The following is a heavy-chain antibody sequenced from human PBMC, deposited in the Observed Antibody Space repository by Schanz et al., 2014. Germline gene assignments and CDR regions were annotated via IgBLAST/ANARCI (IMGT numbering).Heavy chain of an antibody. CDR3: AKKVPAYNPFDS. V-gene: IGHV3-23*01. CDR2: ISGGGGNT. Sequence: EVHLLESGGGLVPPGGSLRLSCAASGFNFSDYAMCWVRQAPGKGLEWVSAISGGGGNTYYADSVKGRFTISSDNSKNTLYLQMNSLRAEDTAVYFCAKKVPAYNPFDSWGQGTLVTVSS. D-gene: IGHD1-1*01. J-gene: IGHJ4*02. CDR1: GFNFSDYA.